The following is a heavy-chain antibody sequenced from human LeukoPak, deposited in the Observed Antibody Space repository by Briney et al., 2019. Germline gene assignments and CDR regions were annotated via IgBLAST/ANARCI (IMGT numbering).Heavy chain of an antibody. CDR2: INPSGGST. V-gene: IGHV1-46*01. J-gene: IGHJ4*02. Sequence: ASVKVSCKASGYTFTSYYMHWVRQAPGQGLEWMGIINPSGGSTSYAQKFQGRVTMTRDTSTSTAYMELNSLRSEDTAVYYCASRSVSSDFDYWGQGTLVTVSS. CDR1: GYTFTSYY. CDR3: ASRSVSSDFDY. D-gene: IGHD6-13*01.